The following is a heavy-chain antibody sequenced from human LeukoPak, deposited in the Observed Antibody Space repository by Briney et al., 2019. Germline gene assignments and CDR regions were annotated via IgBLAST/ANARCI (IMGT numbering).Heavy chain of an antibody. D-gene: IGHD6-13*01. CDR1: GFTVSVNY. V-gene: IGHV3-53*01. CDR3: ARALSSRGWYYFDY. J-gene: IGHJ4*02. Sequence: GGSLRLSCAASGFTVSVNYMSWVRQAPGKGLEWVSVIYSGGSTYYADSVKGRFTISRDNSKSTLYLQMNSLRAEDTAVYYCARALSSRGWYYFDYWGQGTLVTVSS. CDR2: IYSGGST.